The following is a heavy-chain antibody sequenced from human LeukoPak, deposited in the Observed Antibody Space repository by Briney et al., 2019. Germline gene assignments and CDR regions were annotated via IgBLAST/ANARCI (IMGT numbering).Heavy chain of an antibody. CDR1: GYTFTSYG. V-gene: IGHV1-18*01. CDR2: ISAHYGNT. Sequence: GASVKVSCKASGYTFTSYGITWVRQAPGQGLEWMGWISAHYGNTNYAQKFQGRLTMTTDTSTNTAYMELRSLRPDDTAVYFCARDFFHGHCSGLTCFLLGSWGQGSLVTVSS. CDR3: ARDFFHGHCSGLTCFLLGS. D-gene: IGHD2-15*01. J-gene: IGHJ4*02.